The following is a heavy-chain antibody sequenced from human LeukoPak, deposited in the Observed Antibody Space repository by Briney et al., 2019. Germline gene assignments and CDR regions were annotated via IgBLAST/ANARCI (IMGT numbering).Heavy chain of an antibody. CDR3: AADAEWDGDYDY. V-gene: IGHV1-69*02. J-gene: IGHJ4*02. D-gene: IGHD4-17*01. CDR2: IIPILGIA. CDR1: GGTFSSYT. Sequence: SVKVSCKASGGTFSSYTVSWVRQAPGQGLEWMGRIIPILGIANYAQKFQGRVTITADKSTSTAYMELSSLRSEDTAVYYCAADAEWDGDYDYWGQGTLVTVSS.